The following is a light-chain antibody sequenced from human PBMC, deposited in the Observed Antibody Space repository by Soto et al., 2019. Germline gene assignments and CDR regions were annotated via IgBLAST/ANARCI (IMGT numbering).Light chain of an antibody. CDR2: DAS. J-gene: IGKJ1*01. Sequence: DIQMTQSPSTLSASVGDRVTITCRASQSISSGLAWYQQKPGKAPKLLIYDASSLASGVPSRFIGSGSWTDFTLTISSLQPDDFATYFCQQYNSYPWTFGQGTKVEIK. V-gene: IGKV1-5*01. CDR3: QQYNSYPWT. CDR1: QSISSG.